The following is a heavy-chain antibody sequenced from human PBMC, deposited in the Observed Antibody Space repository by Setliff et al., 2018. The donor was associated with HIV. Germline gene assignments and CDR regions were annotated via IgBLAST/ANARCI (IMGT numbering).Heavy chain of an antibody. CDR2: ISISGDT. J-gene: IGHJ4*02. CDR3: TRGKSMPTLVT. D-gene: IGHD2-2*01. Sequence: PSETLSLTCTVSGGSVTSYYWSWIRQPAGKRLEWIGRISISGDTNYNPSLKSRATISVDTSKNQVSLRLTSVTAADTAVYYCTRGKSMPTLVTWGLGTLVTVSS. V-gene: IGHV4-4*07. CDR1: GGSVTSYY.